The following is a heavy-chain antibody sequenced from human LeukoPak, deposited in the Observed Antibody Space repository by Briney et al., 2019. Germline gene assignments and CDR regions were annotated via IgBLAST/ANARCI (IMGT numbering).Heavy chain of an antibody. CDR3: ARGHPPNLDV. Sequence: SETLSLTCTVSGGSIGSYHWSWIRQSPGKGLDWIGYIHYNGNTNYNPSLKSRVTISLDTSNNQFSLRLSSVTAADTAVYYCARGHPPNLDVWGQGTTVTVSS. J-gene: IGHJ6*02. CDR1: GGSIGSYH. CDR2: IHYNGNT. V-gene: IGHV4-59*01.